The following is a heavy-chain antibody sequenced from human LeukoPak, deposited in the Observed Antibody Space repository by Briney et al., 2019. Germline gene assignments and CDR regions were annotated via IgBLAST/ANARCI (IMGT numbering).Heavy chain of an antibody. Sequence: GRSLRLSCAASGFTFSSYAMHWVRQAPGKGLEWVAVISYDGSNKYYADSVKGRFTISRDNSKNTLYLQMNSLRAEDTAVYYCAREGWSSGWYGQYYYYYGMDVWGQGTTVTVSS. CDR1: GFTFSSYA. CDR2: ISYDGSNK. V-gene: IGHV3-30-3*01. J-gene: IGHJ6*02. CDR3: AREGWSSGWYGQYYYYYGMDV. D-gene: IGHD6-19*01.